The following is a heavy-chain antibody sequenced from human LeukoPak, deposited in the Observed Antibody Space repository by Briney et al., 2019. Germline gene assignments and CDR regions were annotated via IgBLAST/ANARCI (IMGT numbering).Heavy chain of an antibody. Sequence: MASETLSLTCTVSGGSISSSSYYWGWIRQPPGKGLEWIGSIYYSGSTYYNPFLKSRVTISVDTSKNQFSLKLSSVTAADTAVYYCARLVAAEDWFDPWGQGTLVTVSS. D-gene: IGHD6-13*01. CDR2: IYYSGST. V-gene: IGHV4-39*01. J-gene: IGHJ5*02. CDR3: ARLVAAEDWFDP. CDR1: GGSISSSSYY.